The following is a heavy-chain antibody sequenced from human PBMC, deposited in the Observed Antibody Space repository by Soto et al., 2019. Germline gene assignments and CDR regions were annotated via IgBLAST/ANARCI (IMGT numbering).Heavy chain of an antibody. Sequence: PGGSLRLSCAASGFTFSSYSMNWVRQAPGKGLEWVGRIKSKTDGGTTDYAAPVKGRFTISRDDSKNTLYLQMNSLKTEDTAVYYCAKPVYGSGSYVHYMDVWGKGTTVTVSS. CDR3: AKPVYGSGSYVHYMDV. D-gene: IGHD3-10*01. CDR1: GFTFSSYS. V-gene: IGHV3-15*07. CDR2: IKSKTDGGTT. J-gene: IGHJ6*03.